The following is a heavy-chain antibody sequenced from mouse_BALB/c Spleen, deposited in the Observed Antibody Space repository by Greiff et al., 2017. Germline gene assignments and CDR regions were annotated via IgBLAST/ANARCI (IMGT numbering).Heavy chain of an antibody. CDR1: GYTFTSYW. CDR3: ASGGNSYAMDY. V-gene: IGHV1S132*01. J-gene: IGHJ4*01. CDR2: IFPGTGTT. D-gene: IGHD2-1*01. Sequence: VQLQQSGAELVKPGASVKLSCKTSGYTFTSYWIQWVKQRPGQGLGWIGEIFPGTGTTYYNEKFKGKATLTIDTSSSTAYMQLSSLTSEDSAVYFCASGGNSYAMDYWGQGTSVTVSS.